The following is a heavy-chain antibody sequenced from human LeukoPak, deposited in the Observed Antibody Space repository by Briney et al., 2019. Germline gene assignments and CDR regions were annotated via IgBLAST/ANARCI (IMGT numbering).Heavy chain of an antibody. CDR2: IYYSGST. D-gene: IGHD3-10*01. V-gene: IGHV4-30-4*01. CDR1: GGSISSGDYY. J-gene: IGHJ5*02. CDR3: ARVIVSPPKNDYYGSGSDWFDP. Sequence: SQPLSLTCTASGGSISSGDYYWSWIRQPPGKGLEWIGYIYYSGSTYYNPSLKSRVTISVDTSKNQFSLKLSSVTAADTAVYYCARVIVSPPKNDYYGSGSDWFDPWGQGTLVTVSS.